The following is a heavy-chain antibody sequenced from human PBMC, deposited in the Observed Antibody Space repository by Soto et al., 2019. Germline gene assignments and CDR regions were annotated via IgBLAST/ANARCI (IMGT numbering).Heavy chain of an antibody. J-gene: IGHJ6*02. Sequence: QVQLVQSGAEVNKPGASVKVSCKASGFTFTNYFFHWVRQAPRQGLEWMGIISPYDGSTKYVVSLQGRVTMTSDTSTSTVYMELSSLRSENTAVYYCARGDGRGSSGFDYYYGMDVWGHGTTVTGSS. D-gene: IGHD6-25*01. CDR2: ISPYDGST. CDR1: GFTFTNYF. CDR3: ARGDGRGSSGFDYYYGMDV. V-gene: IGHV1-46*01.